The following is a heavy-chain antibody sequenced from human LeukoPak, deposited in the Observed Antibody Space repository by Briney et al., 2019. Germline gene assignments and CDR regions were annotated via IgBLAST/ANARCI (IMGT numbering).Heavy chain of an antibody. J-gene: IGHJ4*02. CDR3: ARYYYDSSGYYFASDY. CDR2: IYYSGST. V-gene: IGHV4-59*08. CDR1: GDSISSYL. D-gene: IGHD3-22*01. Sequence: SETLSLTCTVSGDSISSYLWSWIRQSPGKGLEWIGYIYYSGSTYYNPSLKSRVTISVDTSKNQFSLKLSSVTAADTAVYYCARYYYDSSGYYFASDYWGQGTLVTVSS.